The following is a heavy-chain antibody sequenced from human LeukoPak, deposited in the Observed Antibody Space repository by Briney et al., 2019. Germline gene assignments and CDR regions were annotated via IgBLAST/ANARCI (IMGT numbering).Heavy chain of an antibody. CDR1: GGSISTSSYY. J-gene: IGHJ3*02. CDR2: IYYSGST. Sequence: PSETLSPTCTVSGGSISTSSYYWGWIRQPPGKGLEWIGTIYYSGSTYYNPSLKSRVTMSIDTSKNQFSLKLSSVTAADTAVYYCARRRVLGANNDAFDIWGQGTMVTVSS. D-gene: IGHD1-26*01. CDR3: ARRRVLGANNDAFDI. V-gene: IGHV4-39*01.